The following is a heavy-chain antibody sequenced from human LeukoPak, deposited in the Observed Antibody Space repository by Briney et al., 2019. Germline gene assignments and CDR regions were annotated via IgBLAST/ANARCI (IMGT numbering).Heavy chain of an antibody. D-gene: IGHD1-26*01. CDR2: IKSKPDGGTT. CDR3: TTDRGRTELPLSGY. Sequence: PGGSLRLSCAASGFTFSNAWMSWVRQAPGKGLEWVGRIKSKPDGGTTDYAAPVKGKFTISRDDSKNTLYLQMGSLKTEDTALYYCTTDRGRTELPLSGYWGQGTLVTVSS. V-gene: IGHV3-15*01. J-gene: IGHJ4*02. CDR1: GFTFSNAW.